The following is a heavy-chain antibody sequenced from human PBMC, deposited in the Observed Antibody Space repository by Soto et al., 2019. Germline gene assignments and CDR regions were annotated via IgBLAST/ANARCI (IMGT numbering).Heavy chain of an antibody. D-gene: IGHD5-18*01. V-gene: IGHV1-46*01. CDR1: GYTFTSYY. CDR3: ARIGDGSGYSYGYLGYYYGMDV. Sequence: ASVKVSCKASGYTFTSYYMHWVRQAPGQGLEWMGIINPSGGSTSYAQKFQGRVTMTRDTSTSTVYMELSSLRSEDTAVYYCARIGDGSGYSYGYLGYYYGMDVWSQGTTVTVSS. CDR2: INPSGGST. J-gene: IGHJ6*02.